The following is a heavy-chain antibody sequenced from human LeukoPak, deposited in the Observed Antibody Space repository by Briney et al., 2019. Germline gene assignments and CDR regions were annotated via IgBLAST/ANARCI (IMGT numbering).Heavy chain of an antibody. J-gene: IGHJ4*02. CDR3: ARGSQSGSYYYFNY. CDR1: GGSISSYY. V-gene: IGHV4-4*09. CDR2: IYTSGST. Sequence: SETLSLTCTVSGGSISSYYWSWIRQPPGKGLEWIGYIYTSGSTNYNPSLKSRVSISVDTSKNQFSLKLSSVTAADTAVYYCARGSQSGSYYYFNYWGQGTLVTVSS. D-gene: IGHD1-26*01.